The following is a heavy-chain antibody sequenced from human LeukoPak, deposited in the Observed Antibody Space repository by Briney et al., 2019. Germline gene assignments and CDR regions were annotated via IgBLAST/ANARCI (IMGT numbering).Heavy chain of an antibody. V-gene: IGHV3-23*01. CDR2: IGGRGGGT. CDR3: AKQVDTAEPFDY. Sequence: PGASLRLSCAASGFTFSNYAMSWVRQAPGKGLEWVSAIGGRGGGTYYADSVKGRFTVSRDDSKNTLYLQMNSLRAEDTAVYYCAKQVDTAEPFDYWGQGTLVTVSS. J-gene: IGHJ4*02. CDR1: GFTFSNYA. D-gene: IGHD5-18*01.